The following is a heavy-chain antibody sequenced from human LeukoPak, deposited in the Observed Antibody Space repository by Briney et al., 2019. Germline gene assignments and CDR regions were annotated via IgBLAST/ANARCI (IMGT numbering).Heavy chain of an antibody. D-gene: IGHD1-26*01. J-gene: IGHJ3*02. V-gene: IGHV3-66*01. Sequence: GGSLRLSCAASGFTFSSYAMSWVRQAPGKGLEWVSLIYSGGSTYYADSVKGRFTISRDNPKNTLYLQMNSLRAEDTAVYYCAREGGASYAFDIWGQGTMVTVSS. CDR1: GFTFSSYA. CDR3: AREGGASYAFDI. CDR2: IYSGGST.